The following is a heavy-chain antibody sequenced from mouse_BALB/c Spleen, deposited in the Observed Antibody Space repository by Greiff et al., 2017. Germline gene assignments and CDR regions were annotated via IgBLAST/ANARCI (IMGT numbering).Heavy chain of an antibody. CDR1: GFTFSSYT. CDR3: ARGGSHFDY. D-gene: IGHD1-1*01. Sequence: DVMLVESGGGLVQPGGSLKLSCAASGFTFSSYTMSWVRQTPEKRLEWVAYISNGGGSTYYPDTVKGRFTISRDNAKNTLYLQMSSLKSEDTAMYYCARGGSHFDYWGQGTTLTVSS. V-gene: IGHV5-12-2*01. J-gene: IGHJ2*01. CDR2: ISNGGGST.